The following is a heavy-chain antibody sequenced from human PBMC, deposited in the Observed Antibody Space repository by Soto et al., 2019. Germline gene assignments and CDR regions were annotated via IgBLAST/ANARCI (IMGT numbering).Heavy chain of an antibody. D-gene: IGHD1-1*01. V-gene: IGHV4-59*11. Sequence: QVQLQESGPGLLKPSETLSLTCTVSGGSFSTHSWNCIRRPPGKGLEWVGSIYYNGRSSYNSSLKSRLTMSMDTSRVQFSLKLTSVTAADTAVYFCSRQPKTLQMEDSFDIWGQGTVVTVSS. J-gene: IGHJ3*02. CDR3: SRQPKTLQMEDSFDI. CDR1: GGSFSTHS. CDR2: IYYNGRS.